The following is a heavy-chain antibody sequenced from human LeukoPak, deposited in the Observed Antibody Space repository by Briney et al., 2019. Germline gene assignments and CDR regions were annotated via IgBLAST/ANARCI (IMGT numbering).Heavy chain of an antibody. V-gene: IGHV6-1*01. CDR2: TYCRSKWYN. CDR1: GDIFSSNNVA. J-gene: IGHJ4*02. Sequence: SQTLSLTCAISGDIFSSNNVAWNWIRQSPSRGLEWLGRTYCRSKWYNDYAVSVKSRITINPDTSKNQFSLQLNSVTPEDTAVYYCARYSTRGDFDYWGQGTLVTVSS. CDR3: ARYSTRGDFDY. D-gene: IGHD5-18*01.